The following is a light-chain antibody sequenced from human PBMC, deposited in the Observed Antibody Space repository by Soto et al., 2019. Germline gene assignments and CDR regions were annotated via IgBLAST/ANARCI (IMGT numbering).Light chain of an antibody. CDR2: EVS. CDR1: SXDVGGYNY. J-gene: IGLJ1*01. CDR3: SSYTGNNSPYV. Sequence: QSVLTQPASVSGSPGQSITISCTGTSXDVGGYNYVSWYQQHPGKAPKLMIYEVSNRPSGVSHRFSGSKSGNTASLTISGLQAEDEADYYCSSYTGNNSPYVFGTGTKVTVL. V-gene: IGLV2-14*01.